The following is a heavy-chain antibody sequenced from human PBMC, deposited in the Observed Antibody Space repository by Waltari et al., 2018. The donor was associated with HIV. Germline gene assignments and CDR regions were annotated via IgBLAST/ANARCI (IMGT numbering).Heavy chain of an antibody. CDR3: ARAQGMTMTVEVAFDI. CDR1: GYRFTGYW. J-gene: IGHJ3*02. V-gene: IGHV5-10-1*01. Sequence: EVQLVQSGAEVKKPGESLRISCQGFGYRFTGYWIRWVRQMPGKGLEWMGRIEPSDSYINSSPSFQGHVTISADKSINTAYLQWSSLKASDSAMYYCARAQGMTMTVEVAFDIWGQGTMVTVSP. D-gene: IGHD3-22*01. CDR2: IEPSDSYI.